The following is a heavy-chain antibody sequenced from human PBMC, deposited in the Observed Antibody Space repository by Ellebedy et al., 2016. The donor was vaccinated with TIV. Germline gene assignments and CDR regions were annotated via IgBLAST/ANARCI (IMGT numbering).Heavy chain of an antibody. CDR3: ARRESYGDHAVHTNNFFDR. Sequence: GESLKISCAAPGFNFYSYWMSWVRQTPGKGLEWVANIYQDGSEKFYVDSVKGRFTISRDNPRKSLYLQMNSLRAEDTAVYYYARRESYGDHAVHTNNFFDRWGQGTLVTVSS. CDR2: IYQDGSEK. D-gene: IGHD4-17*01. V-gene: IGHV3-7*01. J-gene: IGHJ5*02. CDR1: GFNFYSYW.